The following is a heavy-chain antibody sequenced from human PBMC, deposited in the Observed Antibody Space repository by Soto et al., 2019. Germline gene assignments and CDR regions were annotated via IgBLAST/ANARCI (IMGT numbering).Heavy chain of an antibody. V-gene: IGHV6-1*01. J-gene: IGHJ6*03. D-gene: IGHD6-13*01. CDR1: GDSVSSNSAA. CDR3: ARAPFSSSWYVSSYYYYYMDV. Sequence: SQTLSLPCAISGDSVSSNSAAWNWIRQSPSRGLEWLGRTYYRSKGYNDYAVSVKSRITVNPATSRNQFSLQLNSVTPEDTAVYYCARAPFSSSWYVSSYYYYYMDVWGKGTTVTVSS. CDR2: TYYRSKGYN.